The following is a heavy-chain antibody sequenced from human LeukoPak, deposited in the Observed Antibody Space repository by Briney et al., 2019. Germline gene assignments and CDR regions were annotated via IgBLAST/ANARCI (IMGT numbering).Heavy chain of an antibody. CDR2: IKEDGSEK. V-gene: IGHV3-7*04. CDR3: ARVHWYFDF. Sequence: GGSLRLSCAASGFTFSSYWMSWVRQAPGKGLEWVAHIKEDGSEKYYVDSVRGRFTISRDNAKNSLYLQMNSLRAEDTAVYYCARVHWYFDFWGRGTLVTVSS. J-gene: IGHJ2*01. CDR1: GFTFSSYW.